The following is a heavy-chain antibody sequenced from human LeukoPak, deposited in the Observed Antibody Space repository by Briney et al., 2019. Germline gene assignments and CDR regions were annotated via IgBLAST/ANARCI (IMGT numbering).Heavy chain of an antibody. CDR1: GGTFSSYA. J-gene: IGHJ5*02. D-gene: IGHD6-13*01. V-gene: IGHV1-69*06. Sequence: ASVKVSCKASGGTFSSYAISWVRQAPGQGLEWMGGIIPIFGTANYAQKFQGRVTITADKSTSTAYMELSSLRSEDTAVYYCARDRLVDSSSLEGYWFDPWGQGTLVTVSS. CDR2: IIPIFGTA. CDR3: ARDRLVDSSSLEGYWFDP.